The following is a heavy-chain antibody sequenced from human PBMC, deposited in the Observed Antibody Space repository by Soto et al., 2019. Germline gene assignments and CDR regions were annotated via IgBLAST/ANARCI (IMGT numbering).Heavy chain of an antibody. CDR1: GWSFIGYY. D-gene: IGHD3-22*01. J-gene: IGHJ6*02. V-gene: IGHV4-34*01. CDR3: ARVSYYYDSSGPTHIYYYGMDV. CDR2: INHSGST. Sequence: SETLSLTCAFYGWSFIGYYWSWIRQPPGKGLEWIGEINHSGSTNYNPSLKSRVTISVDTSKNQFSLKLSSVTAADTAVYYCARVSYYYDSSGPTHIYYYGMDVWGQGTTVTVSS.